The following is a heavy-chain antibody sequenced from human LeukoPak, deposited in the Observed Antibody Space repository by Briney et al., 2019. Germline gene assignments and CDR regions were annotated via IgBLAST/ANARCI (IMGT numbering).Heavy chain of an antibody. V-gene: IGHV1-69*02. CDR1: GGTFSSYT. CDR3: ARSLGELSFVDY. D-gene: IGHD3-16*02. J-gene: IGHJ4*02. Sequence: SVKVPCKASGGTFSSYTISWVRQAPGQGLEWMGRIIPILGIANYAQKFQGRVTITADKSTSTAYMELSSLRSEDTAVYYCARSLGELSFVDYWGQGTLVTVSS. CDR2: IIPILGIA.